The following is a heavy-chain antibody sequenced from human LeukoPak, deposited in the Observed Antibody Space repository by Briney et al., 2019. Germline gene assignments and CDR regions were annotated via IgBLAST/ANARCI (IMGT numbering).Heavy chain of an antibody. D-gene: IGHD6-13*01. CDR1: GGSFSGYY. V-gene: IGHV4-34*01. J-gene: IGHJ4*02. CDR3: ARLPAAAGRGPGRIFDY. CDR2: INHSGST. Sequence: PSETLSLTCAVYGGSFSGYYWSWIRQPPGKGLEWIGEINHSGSTNYNPSLKSRVTISVDTSKNQFSLKLSSVTAADTAVYYCARLPAAAGRGPGRIFDYWDQGTLVTVSS.